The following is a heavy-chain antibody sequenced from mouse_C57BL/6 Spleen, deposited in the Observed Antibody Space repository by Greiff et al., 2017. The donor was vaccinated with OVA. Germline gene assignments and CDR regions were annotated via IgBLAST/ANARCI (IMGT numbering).Heavy chain of an antibody. J-gene: IGHJ2*01. D-gene: IGHD1-1*02. Sequence: ESGGDLVKPGGSLKLSCAASGFTFSSYGMSWVRQTPDKRLEWVATISSGGSYTYYPDSVKGRFTISRDNAKNTLYLQMSSLKSEDTAMYYCARRGGNYMDYWGQGTTLTVSS. CDR2: ISSGGSYT. V-gene: IGHV5-6*01. CDR3: ARRGGNYMDY. CDR1: GFTFSSYG.